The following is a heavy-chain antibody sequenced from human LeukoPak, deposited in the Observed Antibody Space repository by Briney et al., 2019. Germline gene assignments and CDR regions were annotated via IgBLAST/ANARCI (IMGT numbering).Heavy chain of an antibody. V-gene: IGHV3-23*01. CDR2: ISGSGGST. Sequence: GGTPRLSCAASGFTFSSYGMSWVRQAPGKGLEWVSAISGSGGSTYYADSVKGRFTISRDNSKNTLYLQMNSLRAEDTAVYYCAKGRRNYYDSSGYYYFDYWGQGTLVTVSS. CDR1: GFTFSSYG. D-gene: IGHD3-22*01. CDR3: AKGRRNYYDSSGYYYFDY. J-gene: IGHJ4*02.